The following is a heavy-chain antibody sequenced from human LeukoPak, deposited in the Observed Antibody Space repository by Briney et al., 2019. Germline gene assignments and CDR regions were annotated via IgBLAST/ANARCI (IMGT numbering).Heavy chain of an antibody. V-gene: IGHV3-53*01. CDR3: AKTGGPWD. Sequence: GGSLRLSCAASGFTVSNNFLTWVRQAPGKGLEWVSVIYSGGTTYYADSVKGRFTISRDNSKNTLYLQMNSLRAEDTAVYYCAKTGGPWDWGQGTLVIASS. CDR1: GFTVSNNF. D-gene: IGHD3-10*01. CDR2: IYSGGTT. J-gene: IGHJ4*02.